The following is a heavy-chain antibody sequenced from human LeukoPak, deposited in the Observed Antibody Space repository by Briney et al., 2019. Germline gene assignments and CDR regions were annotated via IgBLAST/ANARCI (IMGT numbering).Heavy chain of an antibody. D-gene: IGHD4-17*01. CDR2: VNHSGYT. Sequence: SETLSLTCDVSGVSFSTYYWSWIRQSPEKGLEWIGEVNHSGYTNYNPSLKGRVTISVDTSKNQFSLKLSSVTAADTPVYYCWRQLYGSDYWGQGTLVTVSS. CDR3: WRQLYGSDY. V-gene: IGHV4-34*01. CDR1: GVSFSTYY. J-gene: IGHJ4*02.